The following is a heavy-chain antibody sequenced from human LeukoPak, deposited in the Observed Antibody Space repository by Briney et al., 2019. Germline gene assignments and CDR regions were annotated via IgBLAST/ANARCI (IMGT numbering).Heavy chain of an antibody. CDR1: GYTFTSYY. J-gene: IGHJ4*02. V-gene: IGHV1-46*01. CDR3: ARMSFVAGYFDY. CDR2: INPSGGST. D-gene: IGHD6-19*01. Sequence: VASVKVSCKASGYTFTSYYMHWVRQAPGQGLEWMGIINPSGGSTSYAQKFQGRVTMTRDMSTSTVYMELSSLRSEDTAVYYCARMSFVAGYFDYWGQGTLVTVSS.